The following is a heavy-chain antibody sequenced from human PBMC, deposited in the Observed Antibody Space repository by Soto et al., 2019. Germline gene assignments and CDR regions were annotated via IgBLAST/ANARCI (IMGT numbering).Heavy chain of an antibody. V-gene: IGHV3-7*01. CDR3: ARDFYGGFSYGPGDN. J-gene: IGHJ4*02. CDR2: IKQDGSAK. CDR1: GFTFWGDW. D-gene: IGHD2-15*01. Sequence: ESGGGLVQPGGSLRLSCVASGFTFWGDWMSWVHQAPGKGLEWVANIKQDGSAKQYLDSVRGRFTISRDNSKNSVYLQMNSLRAEDTALYYCARDFYGGFSYGPGDNWGQGTLVTVSS.